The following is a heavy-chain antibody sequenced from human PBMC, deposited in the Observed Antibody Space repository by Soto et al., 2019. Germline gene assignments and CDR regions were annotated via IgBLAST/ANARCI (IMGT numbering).Heavy chain of an antibody. D-gene: IGHD2-15*01. V-gene: IGHV3-9*01. CDR1: GFTFDDYA. Sequence: EVQLVESGEGLVQPGRSLGLSCAASGFTFDDYAMHWVRQAPGKGLEWVSGISWNSGSRGYADSVKGRFIISRDNAKNSLYLQMNSLRAEDTALYYCATDFRLGAATGYFDYWGQGTLVTVSS. CDR3: ATDFRLGAATGYFDY. CDR2: ISWNSGSR. J-gene: IGHJ4*02.